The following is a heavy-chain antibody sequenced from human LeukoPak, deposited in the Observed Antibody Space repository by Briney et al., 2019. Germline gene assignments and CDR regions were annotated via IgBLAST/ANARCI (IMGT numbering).Heavy chain of an antibody. Sequence: GGSLRLSCAASGFTFSSYGMHWVRQAPGKGLEWVAFIRYDGSNKYYADSVKGRFTISRDNSKNTLYLQMNSLRAEDTAVYYCAATGYSSSSWYRGDYWGQGTLATVSS. J-gene: IGHJ4*02. D-gene: IGHD6-13*01. CDR3: AATGYSSSSWYRGDY. CDR2: IRYDGSNK. V-gene: IGHV3-30*02. CDR1: GFTFSSYG.